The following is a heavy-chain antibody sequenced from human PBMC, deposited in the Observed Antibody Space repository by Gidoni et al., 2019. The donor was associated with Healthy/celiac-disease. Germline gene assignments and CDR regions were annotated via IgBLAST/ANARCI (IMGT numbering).Heavy chain of an antibody. CDR1: GGTFSSYA. J-gene: IGHJ4*02. Sequence: QVKLVQSGDEVKKPGSSVKVSCKASGGTFSSYASSWVRQAPGQGLEWLGGIIPIFGIANYAQNFQGRVTITADKSTRTAYMELSSLRSEDTAVYYCARHGQKDYWGQGTLVTVSS. CDR2: IIPIFGIA. CDR3: ARHGQKDY. V-gene: IGHV1-69*17.